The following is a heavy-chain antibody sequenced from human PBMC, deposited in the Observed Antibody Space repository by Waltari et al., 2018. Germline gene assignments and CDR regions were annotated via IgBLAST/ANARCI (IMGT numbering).Heavy chain of an antibody. J-gene: IGHJ5*02. D-gene: IGHD6-13*01. V-gene: IGHV4-38-2*01. CDR3: ARASYSSSWSSNLPHNWFDP. Sequence: QVQLQESGPGLVKPSETLSLTCAVSGYSISSGYYWGWIRQPPGKGLEWIGSIYHSGSTYHNPSLKSRVTISVDPSKNQFSLKLSSVTAADTAVYYCARASYSSSWSSNLPHNWFDPWGQGTLVTVSS. CDR1: GYSISSGYY. CDR2: IYHSGST.